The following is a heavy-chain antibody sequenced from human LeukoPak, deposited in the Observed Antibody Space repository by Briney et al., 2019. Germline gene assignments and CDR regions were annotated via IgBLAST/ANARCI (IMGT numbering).Heavy chain of an antibody. CDR2: IWYDGRRK. CDR3: ARDVDSGGHYSKFDS. CDR1: GFTFSSYG. Sequence: GGPLRLSCAASGFTFSSYGIYWVRQAPGNGLEWVSVIWYDGRRKYYADSVKGRFTISRGNSKNTVYLQMDSLRAEDTAVYYCARDVDSGGHYSKFDSWGQGTLVTVSS. J-gene: IGHJ4*02. V-gene: IGHV3-33*07. D-gene: IGHD3-22*01.